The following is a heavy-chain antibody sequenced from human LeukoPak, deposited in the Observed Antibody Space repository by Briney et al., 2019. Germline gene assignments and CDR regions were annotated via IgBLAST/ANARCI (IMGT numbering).Heavy chain of an antibody. Sequence: PGGSLRLSCAASGFTFSNYSMTWVRQAPGKGLEWVSAISGSGGSTYYADSVKGRFTISRDNSKNTLYLQMNSLRAEDTALYYCARGRYCSGGSCSGSYFDYWGQGTLVTVSS. CDR1: GFTFSNYS. CDR2: ISGSGGST. D-gene: IGHD2-15*01. V-gene: IGHV3-23*01. CDR3: ARGRYCSGGSCSGSYFDY. J-gene: IGHJ4*02.